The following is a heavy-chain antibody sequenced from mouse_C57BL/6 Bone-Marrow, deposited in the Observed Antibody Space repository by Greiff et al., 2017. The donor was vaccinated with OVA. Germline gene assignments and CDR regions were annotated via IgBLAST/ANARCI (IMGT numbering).Heavy chain of an antibody. CDR3: ARQGVSYYGSSPFAY. D-gene: IGHD1-1*01. Sequence: QVQLQQSGAELARPGASVKLSCKASGYTFTSYGISWVKQRTGQGLEWIGEIYPRSGNTYYNEKFKGKATLTADKSSSTAYMELRSLTSEDSAVYFCARQGVSYYGSSPFAYWGKGTLVTVSA. CDR2: IYPRSGNT. CDR1: GYTFTSYG. V-gene: IGHV1-81*01. J-gene: IGHJ3*01.